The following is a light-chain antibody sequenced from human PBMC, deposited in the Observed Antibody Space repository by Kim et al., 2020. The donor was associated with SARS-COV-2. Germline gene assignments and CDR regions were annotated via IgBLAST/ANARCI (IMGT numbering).Light chain of an antibody. CDR1: SSDIGSYEY. V-gene: IGLV2-14*03. CDR3: SSYSVVSTFV. Sequence: QSITIPCSGSSSDIGSYEYVSWYQQHPGKAPKLLIFDVTNRPSGISSRFSGSKSGNTASLTISGLQAEDEADYYCSSYSVVSTFVFGPGTKVTVL. J-gene: IGLJ1*01. CDR2: DVT.